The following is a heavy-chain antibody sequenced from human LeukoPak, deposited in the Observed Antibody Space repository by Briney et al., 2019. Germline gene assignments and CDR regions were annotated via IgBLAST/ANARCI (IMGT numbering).Heavy chain of an antibody. V-gene: IGHV4-34*01. CDR2: INHSGST. J-gene: IGHJ3*02. Sequence: SETLSLTCAVYGGSFSGYCWSWIRQPPGKGLEWIGEINHSGSTNYNPSLKSRVTISVDTSKNQFSLKLSSVTAADTAVYYCARGKITMVRGGAFDIWGQGTMVTVSS. CDR1: GGSFSGYC. CDR3: ARGKITMVRGGAFDI. D-gene: IGHD3-10*01.